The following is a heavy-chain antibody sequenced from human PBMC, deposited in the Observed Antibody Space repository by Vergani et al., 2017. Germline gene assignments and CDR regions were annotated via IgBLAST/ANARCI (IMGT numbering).Heavy chain of an antibody. CDR1: RGTFSSFP. CDR3: ARKNGRVVPELDHDAFDI. V-gene: IGHV1-69*01. CDR2: IIPIFGTA. Sequence: QVQLVQSGAEVKKPGSSVKVSCKASRGTFSSFPISWVRQAPGQGLEWMGGIIPIFGTANYAQKFQGRVTITADEATSTAYMELSRLRSADTAVYYCARKNGRVVPELDHDAFDIWGQGSMVTVSS. D-gene: IGHD3-3*01. J-gene: IGHJ3*02.